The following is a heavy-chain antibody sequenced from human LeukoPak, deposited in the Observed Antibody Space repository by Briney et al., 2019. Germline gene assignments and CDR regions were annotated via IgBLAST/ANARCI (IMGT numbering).Heavy chain of an antibody. CDR3: ARPKLGIDAFDI. Sequence: SETLSLTCTVSGGSISSYYWSWIRQPPGKGLEWIGYIYYSGSTNYNPSLKSRVTISVDASKNQFSLKLSSVTAADTAVYYCARPKLGIDAFDIWGQGTMVTVSS. CDR1: GGSISSYY. CDR2: IYYSGST. J-gene: IGHJ3*02. D-gene: IGHD7-27*01. V-gene: IGHV4-59*08.